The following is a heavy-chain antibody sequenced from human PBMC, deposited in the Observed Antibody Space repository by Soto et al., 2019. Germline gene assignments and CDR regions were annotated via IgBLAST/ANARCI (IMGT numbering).Heavy chain of an antibody. V-gene: IGHV6-1*01. J-gene: IGHJ6*02. CDR1: GDSVSSNSAA. CDR2: TYYRSKWYN. Sequence: SQTLSLTCAISGDSVSSNSAAWNWIRQSPSRGLEWLGRTYYRSKWYNDYAVSVKSRITINPDTSKNQFSLQLNSVTPEDTAVYYCARDIAVAGMYYYYYGMDVWGQGTTVTVPS. CDR3: ARDIAVAGMYYYYYGMDV. D-gene: IGHD6-19*01.